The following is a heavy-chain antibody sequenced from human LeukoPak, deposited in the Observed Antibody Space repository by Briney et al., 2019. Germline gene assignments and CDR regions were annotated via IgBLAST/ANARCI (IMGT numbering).Heavy chain of an antibody. D-gene: IGHD3-22*01. Sequence: PGGSLRLSCAASGFTFSGYAMSWVRQAPGKGLEWVSAISGSGGSTYYADSVKGRFTISRDNSKNTLYLQMNSLRAEDTAVYYCANRRTIYDSSGYFDYWGQGTLVTVSS. CDR2: ISGSGGST. V-gene: IGHV3-23*01. CDR3: ANRRTIYDSSGYFDY. J-gene: IGHJ4*02. CDR1: GFTFSGYA.